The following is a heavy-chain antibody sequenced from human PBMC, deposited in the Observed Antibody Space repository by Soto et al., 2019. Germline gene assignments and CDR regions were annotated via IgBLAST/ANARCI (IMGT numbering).Heavy chain of an antibody. CDR1: GGSSSSGGYS. CDR3: AAGGGLPRYY. D-gene: IGHD5-12*01. V-gene: IGHV4-30-2*01. CDR2: IYHSGST. J-gene: IGHJ4*02. Sequence: QLQLQESGSGLVKPSQTLSLTCAVSGGSSSSGGYSWSWIRQPPGKGLEWIGYIYHSGSTYYNPSLKSRVTISVDRSKTQFSLKLSSVTAADTAVYYCAAGGGLPRYYWGQGTLVTVSS.